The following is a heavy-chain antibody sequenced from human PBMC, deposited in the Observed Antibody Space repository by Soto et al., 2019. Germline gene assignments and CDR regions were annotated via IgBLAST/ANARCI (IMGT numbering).Heavy chain of an antibody. CDR1: GYSFTGYA. D-gene: IGHD3-3*01. J-gene: IGHJ6*02. V-gene: IGHV1-3*01. CDR2: ISGGNGKT. CDR3: ARERGGITIFGVTLGMDV. Sequence: ASVKVSCKAAGYSFTGYAFHWVRQAPGQRLEWMGWISGGNGKTKSSQRFQGRVTFSRDTSASTAYMELSRLRSEDTAVYFCARERGGITIFGVTLGMDVWGPGTTVT.